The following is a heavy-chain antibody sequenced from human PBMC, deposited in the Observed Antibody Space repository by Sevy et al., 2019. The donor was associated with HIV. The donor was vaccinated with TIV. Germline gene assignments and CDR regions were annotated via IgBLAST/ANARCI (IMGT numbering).Heavy chain of an antibody. D-gene: IGHD3-10*01. Sequence: GGSLRLSCAASGFTFSSYSMNWVRQAPGKWLEWVSSISSSSSYIYYADSVKGRFTISRDNAKNSLYLQMNSLRAEDTAVYYCASEVLWFGELVDYWGQGTLVTVSS. J-gene: IGHJ4*02. CDR1: GFTFSSYS. V-gene: IGHV3-21*01. CDR2: ISSSSSYI. CDR3: ASEVLWFGELVDY.